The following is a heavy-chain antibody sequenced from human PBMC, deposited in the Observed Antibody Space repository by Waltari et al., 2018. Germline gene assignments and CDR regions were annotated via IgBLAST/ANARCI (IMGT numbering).Heavy chain of an antibody. V-gene: IGHV1-2*02. CDR3: ARDYLQPTVGATHNWFDP. CDR2: INPNSGGT. D-gene: IGHD1-26*01. CDR1: GYTFTGYY. J-gene: IGHJ5*02. Sequence: QVQLVQSGAEVKKPGASVKVSCKASGYTFTGYYLHWVRQAPGQGLEWMGWINPNSGGTNYAPKFQGRVTMTRDTSISTAYMELSRLRSDDTAVYYCARDYLQPTVGATHNWFDPWGQGTLVTVSS.